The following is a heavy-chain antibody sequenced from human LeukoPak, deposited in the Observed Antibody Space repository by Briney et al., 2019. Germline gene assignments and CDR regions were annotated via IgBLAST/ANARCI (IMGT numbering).Heavy chain of an antibody. CDR3: ARGPIWWLPDGEGMDV. CDR2: MNPNSGNT. D-gene: IGHD5-12*01. Sequence: GASVKVSCKASGYTFTSYDINWVRQATGQGLEWMGWMNPNSGNTGYAQKFQGRVTMTRNTSISTAYMELSSLRSDDTAVYYCARGPIWWLPDGEGMDVWGQGTTVTVSS. J-gene: IGHJ6*02. V-gene: IGHV1-8*01. CDR1: GYTFTSYD.